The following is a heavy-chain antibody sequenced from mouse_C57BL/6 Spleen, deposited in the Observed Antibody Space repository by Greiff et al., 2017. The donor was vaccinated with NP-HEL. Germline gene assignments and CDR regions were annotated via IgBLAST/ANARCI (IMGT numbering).Heavy chain of an antibody. J-gene: IGHJ2*01. Sequence: DVQLVESEGGLVQPGSSMKLSCTASGFTFSDYYMAWVRQVPEKGLEWVANINYDGSSTYYLDSLKSRFIISRDNAKNILYLQMSSLKSEDTATYYCARDRGGYCNFYFDYWGQGTTLSVSS. CDR3: ARDRGGYCNFYFDY. D-gene: IGHD2-1*01. CDR2: INYDGSST. CDR1: GFTFSDYY. V-gene: IGHV5-16*01.